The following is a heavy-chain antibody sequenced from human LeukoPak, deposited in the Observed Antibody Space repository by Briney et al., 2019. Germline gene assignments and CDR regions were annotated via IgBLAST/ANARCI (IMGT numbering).Heavy chain of an antibody. Sequence: SETLSLTCTVSGYSVSSGYYWGWIRQSPGKGLEWIGSMYHSGTSYYNPSLKSRVTLSVDTSKNQFSLKLSSVTAADTAVYYCAGQYTGYDAFDYWGQGTLVTVSS. CDR2: MYHSGTS. V-gene: IGHV4-38-2*02. J-gene: IGHJ4*02. D-gene: IGHD5-12*01. CDR3: AGQYTGYDAFDY. CDR1: GYSVSSGYY.